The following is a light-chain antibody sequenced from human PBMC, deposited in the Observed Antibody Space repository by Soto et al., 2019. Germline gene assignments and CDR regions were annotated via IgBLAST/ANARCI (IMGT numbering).Light chain of an antibody. Sequence: EIVMTQSPATLSVSPGERATLSCRASQRVSSNLAWYQQKPGQAPRLLIYGASTRATGIPARFSGSGSGTEFTLTISSLQSEDFAVYYCQQYINWSYTFGQGTKLEIK. CDR2: GAS. V-gene: IGKV3-15*01. CDR1: QRVSSN. J-gene: IGKJ2*01. CDR3: QQYINWSYT.